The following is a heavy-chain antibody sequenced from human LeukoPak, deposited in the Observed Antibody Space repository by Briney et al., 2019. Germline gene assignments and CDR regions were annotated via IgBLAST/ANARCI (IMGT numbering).Heavy chain of an antibody. D-gene: IGHD2-8*01. CDR2: IYTSGST. CDR3: ARIFCEYCTNGANSYYYYYMDV. J-gene: IGHJ6*03. Sequence: SETLSLTCTISGGSISSYYWSWIRQPPGKGLEWIGYIYTSGSTNYNPSLKSRVTISVDTSKNQFSLKLSSVTAADTAVYCCARIFCEYCTNGANSYYYYYMDVWGKGTTVTVSS. CDR1: GGSISSYY. V-gene: IGHV4-4*09.